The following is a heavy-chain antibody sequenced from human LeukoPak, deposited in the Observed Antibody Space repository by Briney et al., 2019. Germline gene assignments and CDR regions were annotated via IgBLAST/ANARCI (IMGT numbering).Heavy chain of an antibody. D-gene: IGHD4-23*01. CDR3: ARGPPGLGGKDY. CDR1: GGSFSGYY. Sequence: TSETLSLTCAGYGGSFSGYYWSWLGQPPGKGLEWIGEINHSGSSNYNPSLKSRVTISVDTSKNQFSLKLSSVTAADTAVYYCARGPPGLGGKDYWGQGTLVTVSS. J-gene: IGHJ4*02. V-gene: IGHV4-34*01. CDR2: INHSGSS.